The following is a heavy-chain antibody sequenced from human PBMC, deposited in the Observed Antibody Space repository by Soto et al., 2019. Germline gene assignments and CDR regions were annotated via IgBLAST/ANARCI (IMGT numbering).Heavy chain of an antibody. D-gene: IGHD2-15*01. V-gene: IGHV3-23*01. Sequence: GGSLRLSCAASGFTFSSYAMSWVRQAPGKGLEWVSAISGSGGSTYYADSVKGRFTISRDNSKNTLYLQMNSLRAEDTAVYYCAKDLWGGRYCSGGSCYGDFDYWGQGTLVTVSS. CDR3: AKDLWGGRYCSGGSCYGDFDY. J-gene: IGHJ4*02. CDR1: GFTFSSYA. CDR2: ISGSGGST.